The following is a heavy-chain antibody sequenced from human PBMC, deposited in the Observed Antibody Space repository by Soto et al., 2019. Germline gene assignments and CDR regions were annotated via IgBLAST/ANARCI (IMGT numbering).Heavy chain of an antibody. V-gene: IGHV4-61*01. D-gene: IGHD4-17*01. CDR3: ARTTAVPNTLRSRYFFDY. CDR2: VYYSGTT. J-gene: IGHJ4*02. CDR1: GGSVSDKTYY. Sequence: SETLSLTCSVSGGSVSDKTYYWSWIRQPPGKRLEWIGYVYYSGTTNYNPSLKSRVTISVDLSKNRFSLRLSSVTTADTSLYYCARTTAVPNTLRSRYFFDYWGQGTLVTVSS.